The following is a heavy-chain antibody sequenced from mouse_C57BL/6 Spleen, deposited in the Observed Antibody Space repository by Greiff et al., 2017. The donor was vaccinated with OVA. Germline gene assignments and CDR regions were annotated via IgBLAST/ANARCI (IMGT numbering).Heavy chain of an antibody. CDR1: GYTFTSYW. CDR2: IDPSDSYT. J-gene: IGHJ4*01. Sequence: QVQLQQPGAELVMPGASVKLSCKASGYTFTSYWMHWVKQRPGQGLEWIGEIDPSDSYTNYNQKFKGKSTLTVDKSSSTAYMQLSSLTSEDSAVYYCARSGSSGREDAMDYWGQGTSVTVSS. V-gene: IGHV1-69*01. CDR3: ARSGSSGREDAMDY. D-gene: IGHD3-2*02.